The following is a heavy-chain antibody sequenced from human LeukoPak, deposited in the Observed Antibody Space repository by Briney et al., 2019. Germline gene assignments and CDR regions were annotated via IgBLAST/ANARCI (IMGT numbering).Heavy chain of an antibody. CDR1: GGSMSTYY. CDR2: IYYSGST. V-gene: IGHV4-59*01. Sequence: PSETLSLTCTVSGGSMSTYYWSWIRQPPGKGLEWIGYIYYSGSTNYNPSLKSRVIISVDTSKNQFSLKLSSVTAADTAVYSCAREHSYYDSSGCYYGSGYFDYWGQGTLVTVSS. CDR3: AREHSYYDSSGCYYGSGYFDY. J-gene: IGHJ4*02. D-gene: IGHD3-22*01.